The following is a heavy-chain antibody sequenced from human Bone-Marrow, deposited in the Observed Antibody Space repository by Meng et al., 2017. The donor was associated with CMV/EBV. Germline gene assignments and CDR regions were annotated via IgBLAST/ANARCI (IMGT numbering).Heavy chain of an antibody. CDR1: GGSISSSSYY. CDR2: IYYSGST. CDR3: ARANDFWSGYWAWFDP. V-gene: IGHV4-39*07. Sequence: LSCTVSGGSISSSSYYWGWIRQPPGKGLEWIGSIYYSGSTYYNPSLKSRVTISVDTSKNQFSLKLSSVTAADTAVYYCARANDFWSGYWAWFDPWGQGTLVTVSS. J-gene: IGHJ5*02. D-gene: IGHD3-3*01.